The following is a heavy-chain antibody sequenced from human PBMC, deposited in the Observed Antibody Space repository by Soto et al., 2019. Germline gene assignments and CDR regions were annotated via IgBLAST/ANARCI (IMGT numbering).Heavy chain of an antibody. CDR1: GFTFSSYS. J-gene: IGHJ4*02. Sequence: SGGSLRLSCAASGFTFSSYSMNWVRQAPGKGLEWVSSISSSSSYIYYADSVKGRFTISRDNAKNSLYLQMNSLRAEDTAVYYCAREDGGSGSSFDYWGQGTLVTVSS. CDR3: AREDGGSGSSFDY. CDR2: ISSSSSYI. D-gene: IGHD3-10*01. V-gene: IGHV3-21*01.